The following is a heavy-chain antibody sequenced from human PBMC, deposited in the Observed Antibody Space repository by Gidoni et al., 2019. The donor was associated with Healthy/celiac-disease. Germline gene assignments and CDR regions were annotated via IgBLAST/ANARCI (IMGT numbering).Heavy chain of an antibody. J-gene: IGHJ4*02. Sequence: QVQLQESGPGLVKPSETLSLTCTVSGGSISSYSWSWIRQPPGKGLEWIGYIYYSGSTNYNPSLKSRVTISVDTSKNQFSLKLSSVTAADTAVYYCARHRTRTFDYWGQGTLVTVSS. CDR2: IYYSGST. CDR3: ARHRTRTFDY. CDR1: GGSISSYS. V-gene: IGHV4-59*08.